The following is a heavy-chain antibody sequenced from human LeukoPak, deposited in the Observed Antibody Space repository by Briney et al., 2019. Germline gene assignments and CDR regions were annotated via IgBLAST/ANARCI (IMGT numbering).Heavy chain of an antibody. V-gene: IGHV4-59*01. J-gene: IGHJ3*02. Sequence: PSETLSLTCSVSGDSISSYYWSWIRQPPGKGLEWIGYIYYSGNTNYNPSLKSRVTISEDTSKNQFSLKLSSVNDADTAVYYCARYVSGSFFAFGIWGQGTMVTVSS. CDR3: ARYVSGSFFAFGI. D-gene: IGHD3-10*01. CDR2: IYYSGNT. CDR1: GDSISSYY.